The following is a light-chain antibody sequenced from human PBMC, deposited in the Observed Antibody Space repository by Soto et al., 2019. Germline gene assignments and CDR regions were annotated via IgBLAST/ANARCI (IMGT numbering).Light chain of an antibody. V-gene: IGKV1-9*01. Sequence: DIQLTQSPSFLSASVGDRVTITCRASQGISSYLAWYQQKPGKAPKLLIYAASTLQSGVPSRFSGSGSGTEFTLTISSLQHEDFATYYCQQLNSYPLFGGGTKVEIK. CDR1: QGISSY. CDR3: QQLNSYPL. CDR2: AAS. J-gene: IGKJ4*01.